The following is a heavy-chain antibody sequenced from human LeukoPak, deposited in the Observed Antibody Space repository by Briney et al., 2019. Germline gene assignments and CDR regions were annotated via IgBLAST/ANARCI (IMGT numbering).Heavy chain of an antibody. V-gene: IGHV3-20*04. CDR3: ARVYYYDSSPGDFDI. J-gene: IGHJ3*02. CDR2: INWNGGST. CDR1: GFTFSSYA. Sequence: PGGSLRLSCVASGFTFSSYAMSWVRQAPGKGLEWVSGINWNGGSTGYADSVKGRFTISRDNAKNSLYLQMNSLRAEDTALYYCARVYYYDSSPGDFDIWGQGTMVTVSS. D-gene: IGHD3-22*01.